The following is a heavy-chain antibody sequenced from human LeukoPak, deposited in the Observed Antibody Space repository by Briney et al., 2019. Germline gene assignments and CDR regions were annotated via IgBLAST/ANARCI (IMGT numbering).Heavy chain of an antibody. V-gene: IGHV4-59*01. D-gene: IGHD3-10*01. Sequence: PSETLSLTCTVSGGSISSYYWSWIRQPPAKGLEWIGYIYYSGSTNYNPSLKSRVTVSVDTSKNQFSLKLSSVTAADTAVYYCARDEKGYYYSTWGQGTLVTVSS. CDR1: GGSISSYY. J-gene: IGHJ5*02. CDR3: ARDEKGYYYST. CDR2: IYYSGST.